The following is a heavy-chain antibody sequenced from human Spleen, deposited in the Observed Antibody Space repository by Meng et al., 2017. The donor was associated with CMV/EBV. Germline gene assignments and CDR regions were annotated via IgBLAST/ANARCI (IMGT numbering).Heavy chain of an antibody. CDR3: AREGGSGIPAAIHVF. J-gene: IGHJ4*01. D-gene: IGHD2-2*02. CDR2: INPNSGGT. CDR1: GYTFTGYF. Sequence: ASVKVSCKASGYTFTGYFMHWVRQAPGQRLEWMGWINPNSGGTNYAQKFQGRVTMTRDTSISTAYMELNRLRSDDTAVYYCAREGGSGIPAAIHVFWGQGTLVTVSS. V-gene: IGHV1-2*02.